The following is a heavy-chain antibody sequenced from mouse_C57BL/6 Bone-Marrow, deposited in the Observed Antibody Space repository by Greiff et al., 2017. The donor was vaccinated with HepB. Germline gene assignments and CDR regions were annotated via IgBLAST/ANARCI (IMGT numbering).Heavy chain of an antibody. D-gene: IGHD4-1*01. V-gene: IGHV1-26*01. CDR2: INPNNGGT. CDR3: ARDGTGPDY. J-gene: IGHJ2*01. CDR1: GYTFTDYY. Sequence: EVQLQQSGPELVKPGASVKISCKASGYTFTDYYMNWVKQSHGKSLEWIGDINPNNGGTSYNQKFKGKATLTVDKSSSTAYMELRSLTSEDSAVYYCARDGTGPDYWGQGTTLTVSS.